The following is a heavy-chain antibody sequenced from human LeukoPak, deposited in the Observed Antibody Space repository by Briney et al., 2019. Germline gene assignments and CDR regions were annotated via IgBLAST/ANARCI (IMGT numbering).Heavy chain of an antibody. CDR3: ARHQQQLAPNYYYSYGMDV. CDR1: GYTFSSYG. J-gene: IGHJ6*02. D-gene: IGHD6-13*01. V-gene: IGHV1-18*01. Sequence: ASVKVSCKASGYTFSSYGISWVRQAPGQGLEWMGWIHTDNGNKNYEQKLQGRVTMTTDTSTSTAYMELRSLRSDDTAVYYCARHQQQLAPNYYYSYGMDVWGQGTTVTVSS. CDR2: IHTDNGNK.